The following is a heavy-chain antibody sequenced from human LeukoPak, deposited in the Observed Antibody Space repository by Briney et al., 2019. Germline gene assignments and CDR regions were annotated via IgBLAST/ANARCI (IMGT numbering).Heavy chain of an antibody. J-gene: IGHJ4*02. CDR2: INPNSGGT. CDR1: GYTFTGYY. CDR3: ARERTLTSCYDY. D-gene: IGHD2-15*01. Sequence: ASVKVSCKASGYTFTGYYMHWVRQAPGQGLEWMGWINPNSGGTNYAQKFQGRVTMTRDTSISTAYMELSRLRSDDTTVYYCARERTLTSCYDYWGQGTLVTVSP. V-gene: IGHV1-2*02.